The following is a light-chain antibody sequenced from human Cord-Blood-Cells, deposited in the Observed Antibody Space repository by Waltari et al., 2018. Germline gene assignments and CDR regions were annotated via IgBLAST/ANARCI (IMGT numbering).Light chain of an antibody. CDR1: SSNIGAGYD. CDR2: GNS. Sequence: QSVLTQPPSVSGAPGQRVTISCTGSSSNIGAGYDAHWYQQLPGTAPKLLIYGNSNRPSGVPDRFSGFKSGTSASLAITGLQAEDEADYYCQSYDSSLSGSVFGGGTKLTVL. CDR3: QSYDSSLSGSV. J-gene: IGLJ3*02. V-gene: IGLV1-40*01.